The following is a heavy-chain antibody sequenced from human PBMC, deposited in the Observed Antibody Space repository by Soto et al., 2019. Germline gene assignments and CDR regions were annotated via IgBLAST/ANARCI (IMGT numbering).Heavy chain of an antibody. CDR3: ARGPLAIFGVVTSDWYFDL. J-gene: IGHJ2*01. D-gene: IGHD3-3*01. Sequence: QVQLVQSGAEVKKPGPSVKVSCKASGGTFSSYAISWVRQAPGQGLEWMGGIIPIFGTANYAQKFQGRVTITADESTSTAYMELSSLRSEDTAVYYCARGPLAIFGVVTSDWYFDLWGRGTLVTVSS. CDR2: IIPIFGTA. V-gene: IGHV1-69*01. CDR1: GGTFSSYA.